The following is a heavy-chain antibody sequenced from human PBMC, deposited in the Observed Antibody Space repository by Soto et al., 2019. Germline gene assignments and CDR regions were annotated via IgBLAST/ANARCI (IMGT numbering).Heavy chain of an antibody. CDR1: GGTFSSYA. CDR3: AFTLSANYYYGMDV. J-gene: IGHJ6*02. Sequence: QVQLVQSGAEVKKPGSSVKVSCKASGGTFSSYAISWVRQAPGQGLEWMGGIIPIFGTPDYAQKFQGRVTITADESASTAYMELSSLRSEDTAVYYCAFTLSANYYYGMDVWGQGTTVTVSS. V-gene: IGHV1-69*12. D-gene: IGHD3-16*01. CDR2: IIPIFGTP.